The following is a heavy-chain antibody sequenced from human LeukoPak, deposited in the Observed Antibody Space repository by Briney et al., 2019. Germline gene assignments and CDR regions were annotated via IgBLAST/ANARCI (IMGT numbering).Heavy chain of an antibody. CDR2: ISYDGSNK. D-gene: IGHD6-13*01. V-gene: IGHV3-30*14. CDR3: ARQSPLMYSSSWYVAVDAFDI. J-gene: IGHJ3*02. Sequence: PGGSLRLSCAASGFTFSSYAMHWVRQAPGKGLEWVAVISYDGSNKYYADSVKGRFTISRDNSKNTLYLQMNSLRAEDTAVYYCARQSPLMYSSSWYVAVDAFDIWGQGTMVTVSS. CDR1: GFTFSSYA.